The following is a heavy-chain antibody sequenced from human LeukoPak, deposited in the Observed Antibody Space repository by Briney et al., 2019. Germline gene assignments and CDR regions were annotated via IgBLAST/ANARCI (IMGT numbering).Heavy chain of an antibody. J-gene: IGHJ6*02. CDR1: GFSFGDHG. D-gene: IGHD1-14*01. V-gene: IGHV3-49*04. Sequence: GRSLRLSCTAAGFSFGDHGMAWVRQAPGKGLGWVGFVRSKAYRGTMGYAAAVKGRFIISRDDFKSIVYLKMNSLTTEDTGVYYCTRGPIHLWNHNGMDVWGQGTTVTVSS. CDR3: TRGPIHLWNHNGMDV. CDR2: VRSKAYRGTM.